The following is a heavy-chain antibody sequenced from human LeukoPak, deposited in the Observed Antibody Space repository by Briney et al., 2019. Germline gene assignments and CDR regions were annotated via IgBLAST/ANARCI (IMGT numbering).Heavy chain of an antibody. J-gene: IGHJ4*02. CDR3: ARDIYDSSGYLEYYFDY. CDR2: INPSGGST. Sequence: ASVKVSCKASGYTFTSYYMHWVRQAPGQGLEWMGIINPSGGSTSYAQKFQGRVTMTRDMSTSTVYMELSSLRSEDTAVYYCARDIYDSSGYLEYYFDYWGQGTLVTVSS. V-gene: IGHV1-46*01. CDR1: GYTFTSYY. D-gene: IGHD3-22*01.